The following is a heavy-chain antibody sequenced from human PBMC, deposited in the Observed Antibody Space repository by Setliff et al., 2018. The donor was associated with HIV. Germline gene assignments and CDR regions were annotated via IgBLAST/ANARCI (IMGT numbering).Heavy chain of an antibody. V-gene: IGHV3-33*01. CDR3: ARGGVTWTAAVALDY. CDR1: GFSFNYHA. J-gene: IGHJ4*02. CDR2: IWNDGNNK. Sequence: GGSLRLSCVASGFSFNYHAMHWVRQAPGKGLEWVAAIWNDGNNKRYGDSDQGRFTISRDNSRNSVSLLMDSLRVDDSAMYYCARGGVTWTAAVALDYWGRGTLVTVSS. D-gene: IGHD6-13*01.